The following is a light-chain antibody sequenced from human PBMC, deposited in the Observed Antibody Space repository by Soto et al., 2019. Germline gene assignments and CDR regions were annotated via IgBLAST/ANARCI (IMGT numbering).Light chain of an antibody. CDR3: YSYAGNSYV. V-gene: IGLV2-11*01. Sequence: QAALTQPRSVSGSPGQSVAISCTGTSSDVGGYNYVSWYQQLPGKAPKLMIYDVARRPSGVPDRFSGSKSGNTASLTISGRQAEDGADYYCYSYAGNSYVFGTGTKVTVL. CDR2: DVA. J-gene: IGLJ1*01. CDR1: SSDVGGYNY.